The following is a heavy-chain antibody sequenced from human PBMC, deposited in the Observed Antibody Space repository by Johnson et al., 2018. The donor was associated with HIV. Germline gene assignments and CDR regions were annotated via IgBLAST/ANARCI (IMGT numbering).Heavy chain of an antibody. CDR3: ARDGAIAGAATEALDL. CDR1: GFTFNRYG. CDR2: TSYDERGK. V-gene: IGHV3-30*04. Sequence: QVQLVESGGGVVQPGRSLRLACVASGFTFNRYGLHWVRQAPGKGREWVATTSYDERGKHYTDSVKIRFPISRDNSKNALYLQLNSLRPEDTAVYYCARDGAIAGAATEALDLWGQGTMVIVSS. J-gene: IGHJ3*01. D-gene: IGHD1-26*01.